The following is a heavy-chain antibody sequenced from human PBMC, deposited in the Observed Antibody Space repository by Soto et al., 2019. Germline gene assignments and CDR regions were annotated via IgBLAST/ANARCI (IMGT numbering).Heavy chain of an antibody. V-gene: IGHV1-2*04. CDR2: INPNSGGT. D-gene: IGHD4-4*01. J-gene: IGHJ5*02. CDR3: ARDNDYRNYNWIDP. Sequence: ASVKVSCKASGYTFTGYYMHWVRQAPGQGLEWMGWINPNSGGTNYAQKFQGWVTMTRDTSISTAYMELSRLRSDDTAVYYCARDNDYRNYNWIDPWGQGTLVTVSS. CDR1: GYTFTGYY.